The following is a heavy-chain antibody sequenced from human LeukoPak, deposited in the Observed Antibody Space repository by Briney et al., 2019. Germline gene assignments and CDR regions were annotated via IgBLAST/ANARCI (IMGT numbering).Heavy chain of an antibody. Sequence: GGSLRLSCAASGFSFSSYGMHWVRQAPGKGLEWVSFIPYDGSNEFYADSVEGQFIISRDNSKNMLYLQMNSLRAEDTAVYYCARGARRIVGALDVWGKGTTVTVSS. CDR3: ARGARRIVGALDV. V-gene: IGHV3-30*19. CDR2: IPYDGSNE. D-gene: IGHD1-26*01. CDR1: GFSFSSYG. J-gene: IGHJ6*04.